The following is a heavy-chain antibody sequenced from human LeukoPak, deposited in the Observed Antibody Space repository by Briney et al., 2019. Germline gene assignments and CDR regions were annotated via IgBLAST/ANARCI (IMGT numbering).Heavy chain of an antibody. CDR1: GGTHSSYA. J-gene: IGHJ6*04. D-gene: IGHD6-13*01. CDR2: IIPMYGTT. V-gene: IGHV1-69*13. Sequence: ASVNVSCTASGGTHSSYAINWVRQAPGQGLEWMGLIIPMYGTTYYAQKFEGRVAISADESTGTAYLEVSSLRSDDTAVYYCAREASGTRGYYYYGLDVWGGGTTVIVSS. CDR3: AREASGTRGYYYYGLDV.